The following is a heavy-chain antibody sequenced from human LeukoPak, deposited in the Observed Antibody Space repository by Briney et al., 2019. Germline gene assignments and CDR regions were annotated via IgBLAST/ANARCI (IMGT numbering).Heavy chain of an antibody. J-gene: IGHJ4*02. CDR3: ARAPWLSHFDY. D-gene: IGHD6-19*01. CDR2: ISSSGSTI. V-gene: IGHV3-48*03. CDR1: RFTFSSYE. Sequence: GGSLRLSCAASRFTFSSYEMNWVRQAPGKGPEWVSYISSSGSTIYYADSVKGRFTISRDNAKNSLYLQMNSLRAEDTAVYYCARAPWLSHFDYWGQGTLVTVSS.